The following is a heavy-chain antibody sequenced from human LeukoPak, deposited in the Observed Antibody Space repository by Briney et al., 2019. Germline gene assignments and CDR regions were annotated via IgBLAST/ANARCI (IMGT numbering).Heavy chain of an antibody. J-gene: IGHJ4*02. D-gene: IGHD6-19*01. CDR2: ISYDGSNK. CDR3: ARVVGIAVAGAIDY. CDR1: GFTFSSYA. Sequence: PGGSLRLSCAASGFTFSSYAMHWVRQARGKGLEWVAVISYDGSNKYYADSVKGRFTISRDNSKNTLYLQMNSLRAEDTAVYYCARVVGIAVAGAIDYWGRGTLVTVSS. V-gene: IGHV3-30-3*01.